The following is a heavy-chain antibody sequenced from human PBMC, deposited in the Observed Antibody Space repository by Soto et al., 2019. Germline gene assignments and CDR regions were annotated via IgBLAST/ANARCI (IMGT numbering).Heavy chain of an antibody. J-gene: IGHJ4*02. CDR3: AKGRRNTF. V-gene: IGHV1-46*01. CDR2: INPDGGAT. CDR1: GYTFSFDY. D-gene: IGHD3-10*01. Sequence: QVQLLQSGAEVKKPGASVKIFCKASGYTFSFDYLSWVRRAPGQGLQWMGKINPDGGATTYAQSFQGRVSITSDASTGTVYMELSSLTSDDTAVYYCAKGRRNTFWGQGTLVSVSS.